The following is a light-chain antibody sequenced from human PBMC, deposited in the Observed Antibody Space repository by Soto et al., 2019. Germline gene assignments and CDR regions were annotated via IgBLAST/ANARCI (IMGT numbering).Light chain of an antibody. V-gene: IGLV2-14*01. Sequence: QSALTQPASVSGSPGQSITISCTGTSSDVGGYNYVSWYQQHPGKAPKLMIYEVSNRPSGVSNRFSGSKSGNTASLTTSGLQAEDEAYYYCSSYTSSSIDYVFGTGTKLTVL. CDR1: SSDVGGYNY. CDR3: SSYTSSSIDYV. CDR2: EVS. J-gene: IGLJ1*01.